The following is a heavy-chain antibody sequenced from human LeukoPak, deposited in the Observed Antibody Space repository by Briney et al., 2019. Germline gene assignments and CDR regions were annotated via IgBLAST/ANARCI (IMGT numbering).Heavy chain of an antibody. V-gene: IGHV1-2*02. CDR1: GYTFTGYY. CDR3: ARDRFRIAVAGTWFDP. CDR2: INPNSGGT. Sequence: ASVKVSCKASGYTFTGYYMHWVRQAPGQVLEWMGWINPNSGGTNYAQKFQGRVTMTRDTSISTAYMELSRLRSDDTAVYYCARDRFRIAVAGTWFDPWGQGTLVTVSS. J-gene: IGHJ5*02. D-gene: IGHD6-19*01.